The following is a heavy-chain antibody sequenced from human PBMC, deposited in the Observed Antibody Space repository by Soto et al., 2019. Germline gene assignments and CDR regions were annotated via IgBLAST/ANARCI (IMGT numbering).Heavy chain of an antibody. CDR3: ASLHIGTAMGLNWFDP. CDR1: GFTVSSNY. D-gene: IGHD5-18*01. Sequence: GGSLSLSCAASGFTVSSNYMSWVRQAPGKGLEWVSVIYSGGSTYYADSVKGRFTISRDNSKNTLYLQMNSLRAEDTAVYYCASLHIGTAMGLNWFDPWGQGTLVTVST. J-gene: IGHJ5*02. CDR2: IYSGGST. V-gene: IGHV3-53*01.